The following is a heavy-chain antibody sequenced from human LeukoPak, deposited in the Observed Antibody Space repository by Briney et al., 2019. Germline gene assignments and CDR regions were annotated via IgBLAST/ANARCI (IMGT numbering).Heavy chain of an antibody. J-gene: IGHJ4*02. V-gene: IGHV1-69*05. Sequence: ASVKVSCKASGGTFSSYGISWVRQAPGQGLEWMGGIIPIFGTANYAQKFQGRVTMTTDSSTSTAYMELRSLRSDDTAVYFCARDRYPYYFDSWGQGSLVTVSS. CDR1: GGTFSSYG. CDR2: IIPIFGTA. D-gene: IGHD1-14*01. CDR3: ARDRYPYYFDS.